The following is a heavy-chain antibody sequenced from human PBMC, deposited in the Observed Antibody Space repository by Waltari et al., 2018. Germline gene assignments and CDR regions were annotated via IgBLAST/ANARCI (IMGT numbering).Heavy chain of an antibody. CDR3: AREGLLGAFDI. V-gene: IGHV3-21*01. CDR1: GFTFSSYS. D-gene: IGHD1-26*01. CDR2: ISSSSSYI. J-gene: IGHJ3*02. Sequence: EVQLVESGGGLVKPGVSLRLSCAASGFTFSSYSMNWVRQAPGKGLEWVSSISSSSSYIDYADSVKGRFTISRDNAKNSLYLQMNSLRAEDTAVYYWAREGLLGAFDIWGQGTMVTVSS.